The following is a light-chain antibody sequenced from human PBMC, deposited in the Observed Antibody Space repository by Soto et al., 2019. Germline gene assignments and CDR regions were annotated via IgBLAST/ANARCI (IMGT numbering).Light chain of an antibody. J-gene: IGLJ2*01. V-gene: IGLV1-44*01. CDR3: ATWYDRLNGVV. CDR1: SFNVGGNT. Sequence: QSVLTQPPSASGTPGQRVTISCSGSSFNVGGNTVNWYQQVTGTAPKFLINSNNQRPSGVPDRFSGSKSGTSASLAISGLEYEDEADYYCATWYDRLNGVVFGGGTKPTVL. CDR2: SNN.